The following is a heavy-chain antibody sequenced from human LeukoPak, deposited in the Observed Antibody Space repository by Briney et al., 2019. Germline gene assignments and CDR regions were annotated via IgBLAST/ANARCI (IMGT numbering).Heavy chain of an antibody. CDR1: GFSFSSYA. CDR3: ARDGSGLS. D-gene: IGHD5-12*01. J-gene: IGHJ4*02. CDR2: ISGSGGST. Sequence: GGSLRLSCAASGFSFSSYAMSWVRQAPGKGLEWVSAISGSGGSTFYADSVKGRFTISRDNAKNSLYLQMNSLRAEDTAVYYCARDGSGLSWGQGTLVTVSS. V-gene: IGHV3-23*01.